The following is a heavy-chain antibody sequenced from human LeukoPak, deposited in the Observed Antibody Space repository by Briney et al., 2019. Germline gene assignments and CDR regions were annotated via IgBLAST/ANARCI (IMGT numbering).Heavy chain of an antibody. V-gene: IGHV4-39*01. CDR3: ARLAIVGATTGNLDY. J-gene: IGHJ4*02. CDR2: IYYSGST. D-gene: IGHD1-26*01. CDR1: GGSISNSNYY. Sequence: SETLSLTCTVSGGSISNSNYYWGWIRQPPGKGLERIGSIYYSGSTYYNPSLKSRVTISVDTSKDQFSLKLSSVTAADTAVYFCARLAIVGATTGNLDYWGQGTLVTVSS.